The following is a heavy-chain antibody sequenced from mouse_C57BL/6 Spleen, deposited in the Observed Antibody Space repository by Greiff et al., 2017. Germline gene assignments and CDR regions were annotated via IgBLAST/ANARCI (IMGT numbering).Heavy chain of an antibody. CDR2: IYPGDGDT. CDR1: GYAFSSSW. J-gene: IGHJ4*01. V-gene: IGHV1-82*01. CDR3: ASYRLEYYAMDY. Sequence: QVQLQQSGPELVKPGASVKISCKASGYAFSSSWMNWVKQRPGKGLEWIGRIYPGDGDTNYNGKFKGKATLTADKSSSTAYMQLSSLTSEDSAVYFCASYRLEYYAMDYWGQGTSVTVSS. D-gene: IGHD5-5*01.